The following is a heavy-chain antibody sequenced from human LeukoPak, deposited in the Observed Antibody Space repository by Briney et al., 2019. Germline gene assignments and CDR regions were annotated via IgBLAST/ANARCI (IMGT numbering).Heavy chain of an antibody. V-gene: IGHV4-4*07. CDR1: GGSISSYY. J-gene: IGHJ4*02. CDR3: ARQRYCSGGSCFRWFDY. CDR2: IYTSGST. Sequence: NSSETLSLTCTVSGGSISSYYWSWIRQPPGKGLEWIGRIYTSGSTNYNPSLKSRVTMSVDTSKNQFSLKLSSVTAADTAVYYCARQRYCSGGSCFRWFDYWGQGTLVTVSS. D-gene: IGHD2-15*01.